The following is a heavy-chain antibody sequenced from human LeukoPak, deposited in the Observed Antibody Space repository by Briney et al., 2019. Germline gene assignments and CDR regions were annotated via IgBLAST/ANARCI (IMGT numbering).Heavy chain of an antibody. Sequence: GGSLRLSCAASGFTFSSYAMSWVRQAPGKGLEWVSTISGSGDYTYYADSVKGRFTISRDNSKNTLYLQMNRLSAEDTAVYYCARRIPATTSGLDYWGQGTLVTVSS. V-gene: IGHV3-23*01. J-gene: IGHJ4*02. CDR2: ISGSGDYT. D-gene: IGHD2-2*01. CDR3: ARRIPATTSGLDY. CDR1: GFTFSSYA.